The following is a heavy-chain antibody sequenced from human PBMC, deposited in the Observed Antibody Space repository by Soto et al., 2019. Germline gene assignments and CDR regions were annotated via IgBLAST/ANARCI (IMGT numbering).Heavy chain of an antibody. CDR2: IIPIFGTA. J-gene: IGHJ6*02. Sequence: SAKVSCKASGGTFSSYAISWVRQAPGQGLEWMGGIIPIFGTANYAQKFQGRVTITADESTSTAYMELSSLRSEDTAVYYCARDRQQLARYYGMAVWGQGTTVTASS. D-gene: IGHD6-13*01. CDR3: ARDRQQLARYYGMAV. V-gene: IGHV1-69*13. CDR1: GGTFSSYA.